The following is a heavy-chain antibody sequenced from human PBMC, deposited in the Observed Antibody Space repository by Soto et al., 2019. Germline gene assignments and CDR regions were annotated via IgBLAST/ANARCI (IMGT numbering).Heavy chain of an antibody. CDR1: RYTFAGYW. V-gene: IGHV5-10-1*01. CDR3: ARQIYDADTGPNFQYYFDS. CDR2: IDPSDSQT. J-gene: IGHJ4*02. D-gene: IGHD5-18*01. Sequence: GACLKSSGNGYRYTFAGYWITWVRQKPGKGREWMGRIDPSDSQTYYSPSFRGHVTISVTKSITTVFLQWSSLRASDTAMYYCARQIYDADTGPNFQYYFDSWGQGTPVTVSS.